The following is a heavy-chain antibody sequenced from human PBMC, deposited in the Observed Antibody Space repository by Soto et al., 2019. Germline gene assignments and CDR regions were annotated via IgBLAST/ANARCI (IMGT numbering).Heavy chain of an antibody. J-gene: IGHJ6*02. CDR1: GGTFSSYA. CDR2: IIPIFGTA. V-gene: IGHV1-69*13. Sequence: ASVKVSCKASGGTFSSYAISWVRQAPGQGLEWMGGIIPIFGTANYAQKFQGRVTITADESTSTAYMELSSLRSEDTAVYYCARAEYYYDSSGYYSSTNYYYYGMDVWGQGTTVTVSS. D-gene: IGHD3-22*01. CDR3: ARAEYYYDSSGYYSSTNYYYYGMDV.